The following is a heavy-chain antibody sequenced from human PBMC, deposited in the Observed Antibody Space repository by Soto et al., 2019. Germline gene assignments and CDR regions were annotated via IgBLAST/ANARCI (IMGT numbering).Heavy chain of an antibody. Sequence: GGSLRLSCAASGFTFSSYGMHWVRQAPGKGLEWVAIISYDGNNNYYADSVKGRFTISRDNSNNMVYLQMNSLRAKDTAVYYCARDRGANYMDVWGKGTTVTVSS. J-gene: IGHJ6*03. D-gene: IGHD1-26*01. CDR2: ISYDGNNN. CDR3: ARDRGANYMDV. V-gene: IGHV3-30*03. CDR1: GFTFSSYG.